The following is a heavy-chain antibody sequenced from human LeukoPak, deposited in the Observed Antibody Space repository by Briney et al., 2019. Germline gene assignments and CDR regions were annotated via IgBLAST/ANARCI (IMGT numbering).Heavy chain of an antibody. CDR3: ARVGYCSSTSCYTWFDP. V-gene: IGHV1-2*02. CDR2: INPSSGGT. CDR1: GYTFTGYY. Sequence: ASVKVSCKASGYTFTGYYMHWVRQAPGQGLEWMGWINPSSGGTNYAQKFQGRVTMTRDTSISTAYMELSRLRSDDTAVYYCARVGYCSSTSCYTWFDPWGQGTLVTVSS. D-gene: IGHD2-2*02. J-gene: IGHJ5*02.